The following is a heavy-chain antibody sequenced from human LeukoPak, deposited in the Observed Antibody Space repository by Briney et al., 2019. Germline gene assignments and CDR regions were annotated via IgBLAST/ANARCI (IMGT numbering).Heavy chain of an antibody. D-gene: IGHD3-10*01. Sequence: GGTLRLSCAASGFTFSSYGMSWVRQAPGKGLEWVSAISGSGDSTYYADSVKGRFTISRDNSKNTLYLQMNSLRAEDTAVYYCAKDRGIISDYWGQGTLVTVSS. CDR1: GFTFSSYG. CDR2: ISGSGDST. V-gene: IGHV3-23*01. CDR3: AKDRGIISDY. J-gene: IGHJ4*02.